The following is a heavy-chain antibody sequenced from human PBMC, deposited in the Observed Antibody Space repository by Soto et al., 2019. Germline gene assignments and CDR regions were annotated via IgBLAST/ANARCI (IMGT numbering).Heavy chain of an antibody. V-gene: IGHV4-30-4*01. J-gene: IGHJ5*02. CDR3: ARGHIVVVPTVGWFDP. CDR2: IPSRGRP. D-gene: IGHD2-2*01. CDR1: GASVAGGSYY. Sequence: SLTCSVSGASVAGGSYYWSWVRQPPGKGLEWIGYIPSRGRPFYNPSLTSRGTISADTSKNHFSLRLSSVTASDTAVYYCARGHIVVVPTVGWFDPWGQGTLVTVSS.